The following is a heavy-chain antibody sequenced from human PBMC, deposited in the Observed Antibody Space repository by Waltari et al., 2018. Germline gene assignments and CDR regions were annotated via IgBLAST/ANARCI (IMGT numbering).Heavy chain of an antibody. V-gene: IGHV3-33*01. CDR3: ARVKARSGGSYYYGMDV. J-gene: IGHJ6*02. CDR2: IWYDGSNK. CDR1: GFTFSSYG. D-gene: IGHD2-15*01. Sequence: QVQLVESGGGVVQPGRSLRLSCAASGFTFSSYGMHWLRQAPGRGLEWVAVIWYDGSNKYYADSVKGRFTISRDNSKNTLYLQMNSLRAEDTAVYYCARVKARSGGSYYYGMDVWGQGTTVTVSS.